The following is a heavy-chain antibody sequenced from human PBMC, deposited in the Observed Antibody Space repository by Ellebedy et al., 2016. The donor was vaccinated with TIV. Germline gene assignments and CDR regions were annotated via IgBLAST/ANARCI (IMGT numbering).Heavy chain of an antibody. CDR2: IDGSENT. D-gene: IGHD3-10*01. Sequence: GESLKISCAPSGFAFSANGMSWVRQAPGKGLEWVSGIDGSENTDYGDSVKGRFTTSRDISKNTLYLQMNSLRAEDTALYYCTKDSGWEHEYWGQGTLVTISS. J-gene: IGHJ4*02. CDR1: GFAFSANG. CDR3: TKDSGWEHEY. V-gene: IGHV3-23*01.